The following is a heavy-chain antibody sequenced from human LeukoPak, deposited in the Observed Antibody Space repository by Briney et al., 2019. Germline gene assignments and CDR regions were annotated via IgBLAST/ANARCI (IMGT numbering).Heavy chain of an antibody. CDR1: GFTFSSYG. Sequence: PGGSLRLSCAASGFTFSSYGMHWVRQAPGKGLEWVAVIWYDGSNKYYADSVKGRLTISRDNSKNTLYLQMNSLRAEDTAVYYCARDVGSSWYFDYWGQGTLVTVSS. D-gene: IGHD6-13*01. V-gene: IGHV3-33*01. CDR3: ARDVGSSWYFDY. J-gene: IGHJ4*02. CDR2: IWYDGSNK.